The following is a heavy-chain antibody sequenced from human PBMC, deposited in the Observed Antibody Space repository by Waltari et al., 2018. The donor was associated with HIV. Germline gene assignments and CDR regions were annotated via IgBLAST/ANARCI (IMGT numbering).Heavy chain of an antibody. CDR1: GFPFSSYW. J-gene: IGHJ4*02. CDR2: IKQEGSEI. Sequence: EVQLVESGGGLVQPGGSLRLSCAASGFPFSSYWMGWVRQAPGKGLEWVAKIKQEGSEIYYVDSVKGRFTISRDNAKNSLYLQMNSLRAEDTAVYFCARRGGRSSPLGYWGQGTLVTVSS. CDR3: ARRGGRSSPLGY. V-gene: IGHV3-7*01. D-gene: IGHD6-13*01.